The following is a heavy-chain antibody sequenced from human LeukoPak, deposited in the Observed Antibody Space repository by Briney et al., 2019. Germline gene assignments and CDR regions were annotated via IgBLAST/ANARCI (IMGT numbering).Heavy chain of an antibody. CDR1: GGSISSGGNY. CDR2: IYNNRRT. D-gene: IGHD6-6*01. J-gene: IGHJ4*02. V-gene: IGHV4-31*03. Sequence: SETLSLTCTVSGGSISSGGNYWTWIRQHPGKGLEWIGYIYNNRRTYYNLSLKSRVTMSLDTSKNQFPLQLRSVTIADTAVYYCARAPYSSSSVDYWGQGTLVTVSS. CDR3: ARAPYSSSSVDY.